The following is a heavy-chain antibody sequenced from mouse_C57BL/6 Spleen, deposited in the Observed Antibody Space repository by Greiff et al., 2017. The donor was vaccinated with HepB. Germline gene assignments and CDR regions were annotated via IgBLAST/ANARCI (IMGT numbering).Heavy chain of an antibody. V-gene: IGHV5-17*01. J-gene: IGHJ3*01. CDR3: AREHYYGSSYGFAY. Sequence: EVHLVESGGGLVKPGGSLKLSCAASGFTFSDYGMHWVRQAPEKGLEWVAYISSGSSTIYYADTVKGRFTISRDNAKNTLFLQMTSLRSEDTAMYYCAREHYYGSSYGFAYWGQGTLVTVSA. D-gene: IGHD1-1*01. CDR2: ISSGSSTI. CDR1: GFTFSDYG.